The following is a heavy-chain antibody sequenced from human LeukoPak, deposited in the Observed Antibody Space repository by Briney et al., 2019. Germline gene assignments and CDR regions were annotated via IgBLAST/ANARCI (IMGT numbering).Heavy chain of an antibody. CDR3: ARDRGSGDSFDL. V-gene: IGHV3-33*01. CDR2: IWFDGSNQ. J-gene: IGHJ3*01. CDR1: GFTFSTYG. Sequence: PGRSLRLSCAASGFTFSTYGMHWVRQAPGKGLEWLAVIWFDGSNQYYVDSVRGRFSISRDNSKNTLYLQMNTLRAEDTGVYYCARDRGSGDSFDLWGQGAMVTVSS. D-gene: IGHD6-19*01.